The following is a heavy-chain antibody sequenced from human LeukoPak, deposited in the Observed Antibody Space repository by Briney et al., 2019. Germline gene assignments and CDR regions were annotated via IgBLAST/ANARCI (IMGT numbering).Heavy chain of an antibody. Sequence: ASVTVSCKASGYRFSNYYVHWIRQAPGQGLEWVGIMAPRDDGAHYAQKFQGGVTMTRDTSTSTLYMELSSLRPEDTAVYYCAREVRTGIGATDYWGQGTLVTVSS. J-gene: IGHJ4*02. CDR3: AREVRTGIGATDY. D-gene: IGHD1-26*01. CDR2: MAPRDDGA. V-gene: IGHV1-46*01. CDR1: GYRFSNYY.